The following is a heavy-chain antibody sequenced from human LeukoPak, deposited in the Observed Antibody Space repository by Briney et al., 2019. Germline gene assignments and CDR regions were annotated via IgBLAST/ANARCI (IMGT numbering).Heavy chain of an antibody. Sequence: PGGSLRLSCAASGFPFSSYWMSWVRQAPGKGLEWVANIKQDGSDKYYVDSVKGRVSISRDNPKNSLYLQLNSLRADDTAVYYCARLTGTTGFDYWGQGTLVTVSS. CDR2: IKQDGSDK. CDR1: GFPFSSYW. CDR3: ARLTGTTGFDY. D-gene: IGHD1-1*01. V-gene: IGHV3-7*01. J-gene: IGHJ4*02.